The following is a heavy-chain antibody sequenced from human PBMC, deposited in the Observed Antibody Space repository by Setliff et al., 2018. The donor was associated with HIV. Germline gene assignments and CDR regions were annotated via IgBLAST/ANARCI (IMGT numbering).Heavy chain of an antibody. Sequence: PGGSLRLSCAASGFAFSGHQMSWVRQAPGKGLEWVAKIKQDGSDKYYADSVKGRFTISRHNSKNTLYLQLNSLRAEDTAVYYCARVSKSSPDAFDIWGQGTMVTVSS. J-gene: IGHJ3*02. D-gene: IGHD6-13*01. V-gene: IGHV3-7*03. CDR1: GFAFSGHQ. CDR2: IKQDGSDK. CDR3: ARVSKSSPDAFDI.